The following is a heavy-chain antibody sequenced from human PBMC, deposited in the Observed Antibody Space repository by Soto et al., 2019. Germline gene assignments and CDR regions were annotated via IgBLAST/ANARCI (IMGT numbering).Heavy chain of an antibody. CDR2: ISYDGSNK. CDR3: AKDLYSSSSSGGYYYGMDV. D-gene: IGHD6-6*01. Sequence: GGSLRLSCAASGFTFSSYGIHWVRQAPGKGLEWVAVISYDGSNKYYADSVKGRFTISRDNSKNMLYLQMNSLRAEDTAVYYCAKDLYSSSSSGGYYYGMDVWGQGTTVTVSS. CDR1: GFTFSSYG. J-gene: IGHJ6*02. V-gene: IGHV3-30*18.